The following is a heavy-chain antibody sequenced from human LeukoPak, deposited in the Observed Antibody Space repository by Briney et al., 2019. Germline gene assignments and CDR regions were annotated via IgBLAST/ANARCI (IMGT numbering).Heavy chain of an antibody. CDR2: ITSDGSTR. J-gene: IGHJ4*02. V-gene: IGHV3-74*01. Sequence: GGSLRLSCAASGFTFSSYWMHWVRQAPGKGLVWVSRITSDGSTRTYADSVKGRFTISRDNPKNTLYLQMNSLRAEDTAVYYCARVYETNGYLYWGQGSLVTVSS. CDR1: GFTFSSYW. CDR3: ARVYETNGYLY. D-gene: IGHD3-22*01.